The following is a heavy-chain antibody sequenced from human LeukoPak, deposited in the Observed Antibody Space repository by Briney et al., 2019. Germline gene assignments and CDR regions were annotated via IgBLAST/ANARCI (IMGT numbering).Heavy chain of an antibody. Sequence: SETLSLTCTVSGVSISRDYWTWLRLPPGKGLEWIGYISYSGGTNYNPSLQSRVTMSVDTSKNQFSLKLSSVTAADTAVYYCARRSDFGSGSFAMDVWGQGTTVTVSS. D-gene: IGHD3-10*01. J-gene: IGHJ6*02. V-gene: IGHV4-59*01. CDR2: ISYSGGT. CDR1: GVSISRDY. CDR3: ARRSDFGSGSFAMDV.